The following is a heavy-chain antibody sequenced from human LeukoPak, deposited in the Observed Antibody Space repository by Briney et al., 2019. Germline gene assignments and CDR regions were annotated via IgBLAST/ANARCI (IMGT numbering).Heavy chain of an antibody. CDR1: GFTFDDYA. D-gene: IGHD3-22*01. CDR3: AKDPYDSSGSDAFDI. Sequence: GRSLRLSCAASGFTFDDYAMHWVRQAPGKGLEWVSGISWNSGSIGYADSVKGRFTISRDNAKNSLYLQMNSLRAEDTALYHCAKDPYDSSGSDAFDIWGQGTMVTVSS. J-gene: IGHJ3*02. CDR2: ISWNSGSI. V-gene: IGHV3-9*01.